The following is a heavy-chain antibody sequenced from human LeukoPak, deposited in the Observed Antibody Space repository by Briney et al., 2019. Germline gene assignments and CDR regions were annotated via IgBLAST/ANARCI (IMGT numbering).Heavy chain of an antibody. V-gene: IGHV1-18*01. CDR2: ISAYNGNT. Sequence: ASVKVSCKASGYTFTSYGISWVRQAPGQGLEWMGWISAYNGNTNYAQKLQGRVTMTTDTSTSTAYMERRSLRSDDTAVYYCAKTYYDFWSGYGYYGMDVWGQGTTVTVSS. J-gene: IGHJ6*02. CDR3: AKTYYDFWSGYGYYGMDV. D-gene: IGHD3-3*01. CDR1: GYTFTSYG.